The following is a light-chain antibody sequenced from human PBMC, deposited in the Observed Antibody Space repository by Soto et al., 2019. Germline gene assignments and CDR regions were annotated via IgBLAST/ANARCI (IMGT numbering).Light chain of an antibody. CDR1: QGISTY. J-gene: IGKJ1*01. V-gene: IGKV1-27*01. Sequence: DIQMTQSPSSLSASVGDRVTITCRASQGISTYLVWYQQKPGTVPKLLIFAASTLQSGVPSRFSGSGSGTEFTLTIISLQPEDVATYYCQNYNGAPWTFGQGTKVEIK. CDR2: AAS. CDR3: QNYNGAPWT.